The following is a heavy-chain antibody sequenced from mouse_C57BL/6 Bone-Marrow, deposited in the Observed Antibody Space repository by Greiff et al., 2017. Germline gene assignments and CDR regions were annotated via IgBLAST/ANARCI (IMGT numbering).Heavy chain of an antibody. CDR3: TREYGSSCYYAVDY. CDR2: IDPSDSYT. J-gene: IGHJ4*01. Sequence: VQLQQSGAELVKPGASVKLSCKASGYTFTSYWMQWVQQRPGQGLEWIGAIDPSDSYTNYTQKFKGKATLTVDTSSSTAYMQISSLTSEDSAVYCGTREYGSSCYYAVDYWGRGTAVTVSA. CDR1: GYTFTSYW. D-gene: IGHD1-1*01. V-gene: IGHV1-50*01.